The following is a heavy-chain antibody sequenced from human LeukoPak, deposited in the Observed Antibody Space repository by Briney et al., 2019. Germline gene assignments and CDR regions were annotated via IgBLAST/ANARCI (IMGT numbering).Heavy chain of an antibody. CDR1: GGSISSSSYY. CDR3: ARQGLDGFPTQGGAFDI. V-gene: IGHV4-39*01. CDR2: IYYSGST. D-gene: IGHD3-10*01. J-gene: IGHJ3*02. Sequence: SETLSLTCTVSGGSISSSSYYWGWIRPPPGKGLEWIGSIYYSGSTYYNPSLKSRVTISVDTSKNQFSLKLSSVTAADTAVYYCARQGLDGFPTQGGAFDIWGQGTMVTVSS.